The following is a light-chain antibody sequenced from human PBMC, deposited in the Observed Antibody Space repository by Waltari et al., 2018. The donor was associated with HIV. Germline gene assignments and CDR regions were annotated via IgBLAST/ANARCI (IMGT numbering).Light chain of an antibody. J-gene: IGLJ3*02. CDR1: SRYVNNYHY. CDR3: CSYAGSNIHWV. V-gene: IGLV2-11*01. CDR2: GVN. Sequence: QSALTQPRSVSGSHGQSVTISCTGTSRYVNNYHYFSWYQHHPGEAPQLVIFGVNKRPSGVPDRFSGSNSGNTASLTISGLQAEDEGHYYCCSYAGSNIHWVFGGGTKLTVL.